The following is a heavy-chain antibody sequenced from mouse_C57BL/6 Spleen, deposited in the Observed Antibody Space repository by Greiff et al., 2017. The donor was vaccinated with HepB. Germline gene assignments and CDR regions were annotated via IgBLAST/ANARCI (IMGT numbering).Heavy chain of an antibody. J-gene: IGHJ4*01. Sequence: EVQGVESGPELVKPGASVKIPCKASGYTFTDYNMDWVKQSHGKSLEWIGDINPNNGGTIYNQKFKGKATLTVDKSSSTAYMERRSLTSEDTAVYYCARSPTGSSWDYAMDYWGQGASVTVSS. CDR2: INPNNGGT. V-gene: IGHV1-18*01. CDR1: GYTFTDYN. D-gene: IGHD1-1*01. CDR3: ARSPTGSSWDYAMDY.